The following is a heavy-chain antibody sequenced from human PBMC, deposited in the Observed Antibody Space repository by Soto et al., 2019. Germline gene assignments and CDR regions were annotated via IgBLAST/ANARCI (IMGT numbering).Heavy chain of an antibody. V-gene: IGHV3-33*01. CDR3: ARDGVGHTTFFGYFDC. CDR1: GFTFSGLG. J-gene: IGHJ4*02. D-gene: IGHD1-26*01. Sequence: QVQLVESGGGVVQPGRSLRLSCAASGFTFSGLGMHWVRQAPGKGLEWVVVIRYDGSNIYYADAVKGRFTISRDNSKDTLYLRMTSLRADDTAVYYCARDGVGHTTFFGYFDCWGQGALVAVSS. CDR2: IRYDGSNI.